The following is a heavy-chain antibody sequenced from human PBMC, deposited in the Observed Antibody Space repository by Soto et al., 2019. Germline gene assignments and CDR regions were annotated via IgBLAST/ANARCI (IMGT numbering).Heavy chain of an antibody. CDR2: IIPILGIA. J-gene: IGHJ4*02. V-gene: IGHV1-69*04. CDR1: GGTFSSYT. D-gene: IGHD6-13*01. CDR3: AREAAAGTTFDY. Sequence: SVKVSCKASGGTFSSYTISWVRQAPGQGLEWMGRIIPILGIANYAQKFQGRVTITADKSTSTAYMELSSLSSEDTAVYYCAREAAAGTTFDYWGQGTLVTVSS.